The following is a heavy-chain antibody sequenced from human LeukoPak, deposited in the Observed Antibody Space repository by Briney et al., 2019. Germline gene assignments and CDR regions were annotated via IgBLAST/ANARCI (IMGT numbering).Heavy chain of an antibody. CDR1: GFTFSSYA. D-gene: IGHD6-19*01. CDR3: AKDQVYDSSGWYNWFDP. CDR2: ISGSGGST. Sequence: PGGSLRLSCAASGFTFSSYAMSWVRQAPGKGLEWVSAISGSGGSTYYADSVKGGFTISRDNSKNTLYLQMNSLRAEDTAVYYCAKDQVYDSSGWYNWFDPWGQGTLVTVSS. J-gene: IGHJ5*02. V-gene: IGHV3-23*01.